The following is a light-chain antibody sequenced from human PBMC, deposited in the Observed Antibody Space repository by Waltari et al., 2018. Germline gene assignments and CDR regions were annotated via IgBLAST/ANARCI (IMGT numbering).Light chain of an antibody. J-gene: IGKJ1*01. CDR3: QQYHSYPWT. V-gene: IGKV1-5*03. CDR2: KAS. Sequence: GDRVTITCRASQGISTWLAWYQQKPGKAPNLLIYKASSLESGVPSRFSGSGSGTEFTLTISSLQPDDFATYYCQQYHSYPWTFGQGTKVDVK. CDR1: QGISTW.